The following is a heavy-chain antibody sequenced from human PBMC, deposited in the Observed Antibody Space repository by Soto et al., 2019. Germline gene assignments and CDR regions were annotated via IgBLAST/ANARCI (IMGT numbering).Heavy chain of an antibody. D-gene: IGHD2-15*01. CDR2: IIPIFGTA. Sequence: QVQLVQSGAEVQTPGSSVKVSCQASGGTFSSYAIRWVRQAPGQGLEWMGGIIPIFGTANYAQTFQGRVTITADKATSTAYMELSSLRSEDTAVYYCARDSGGSCYHYWGQGTLVTVSS. V-gene: IGHV1-69*06. CDR1: GGTFSSYA. J-gene: IGHJ4*02. CDR3: ARDSGGSCYHY.